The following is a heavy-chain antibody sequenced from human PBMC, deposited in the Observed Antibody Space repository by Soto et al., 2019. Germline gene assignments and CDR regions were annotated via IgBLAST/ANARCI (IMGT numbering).Heavy chain of an antibody. V-gene: IGHV3-11*04. CDR1: GFTFSDYY. Sequence: GGSLRLSCAASGFTFSDYYMSWIRQAPGKGLEWVSYISSSGSTIYYADSVKGRFTISRDNAKNSLYLQMNSLRDEDTAVYYCARDEGLLCTGNSCYYGFDPWGQGTLVTVSS. CDR3: ARDEGLLCTGNSCYYGFDP. D-gene: IGHD5-12*01. J-gene: IGHJ5*02. CDR2: ISSSGSTI.